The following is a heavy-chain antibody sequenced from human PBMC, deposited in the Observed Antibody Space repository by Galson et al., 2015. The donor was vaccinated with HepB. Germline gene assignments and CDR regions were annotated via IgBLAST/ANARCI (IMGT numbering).Heavy chain of an antibody. D-gene: IGHD3-9*01. J-gene: IGHJ4*02. CDR1: GFTFSSYG. CDR2: IWYDGSNK. V-gene: IGHV3-33*01. CDR3: ARSGRGYDILTGYYARAGFDY. Sequence: SLRLSCAASGFTFSSYGMHWVRQAPGKGLEWVAVIWYDGSNKYYADSVKGRFTISRDNSKNTLYLQMNSLRAEDTAVYYCARSGRGYDILTGYYARAGFDYWGQGILVTVSS.